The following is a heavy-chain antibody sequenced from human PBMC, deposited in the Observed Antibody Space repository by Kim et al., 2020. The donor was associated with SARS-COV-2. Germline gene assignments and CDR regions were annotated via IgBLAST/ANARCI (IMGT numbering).Heavy chain of an antibody. D-gene: IGHD5-12*01. CDR3: ARVGGVATIDY. J-gene: IGHJ4*02. Sequence: TNYTPSLERRFTISVDTSKNRFSLKLSSVTAADTAVYYCARVGGVATIDYWGQGTLVTVSS. CDR2: T. V-gene: IGHV4-59*01.